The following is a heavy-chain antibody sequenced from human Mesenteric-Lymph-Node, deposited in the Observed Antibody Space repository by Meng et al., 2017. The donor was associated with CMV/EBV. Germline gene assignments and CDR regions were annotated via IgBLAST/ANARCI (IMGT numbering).Heavy chain of an antibody. Sequence: GESLKISCAASGFTVNNDHVSWARQLPGKGLEWLSVIDNGGKTYYVDSVKGRFTISRDNAKNTLYLQMNSLRAEDTAVYYCARGHDLGNWFDPWGQGTLVTVSS. D-gene: IGHD3/OR15-3a*01. CDR3: ARGHDLGNWFDP. CDR1: GFTVNNDH. CDR2: IDNGGKT. J-gene: IGHJ5*02. V-gene: IGHV3-66*01.